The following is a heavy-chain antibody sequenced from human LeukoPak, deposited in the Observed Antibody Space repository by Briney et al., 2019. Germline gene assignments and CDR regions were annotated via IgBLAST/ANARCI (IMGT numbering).Heavy chain of an antibody. V-gene: IGHV1-2*02. CDR2: INPNSGGT. J-gene: IGHJ4*02. D-gene: IGHD4-17*01. CDR3: ARVPMTTVTTADY. CDR1: GYTFTGYY. Sequence: ASVKVSCKASGYTFTGYYMHWVRQAPGQGLEWMGWINPNSGGTNYAQKFQGRVTMTRDTSISTAYMELSRLRSDDTAVYYCARVPMTTVTTADYWGQGTLVTVSS.